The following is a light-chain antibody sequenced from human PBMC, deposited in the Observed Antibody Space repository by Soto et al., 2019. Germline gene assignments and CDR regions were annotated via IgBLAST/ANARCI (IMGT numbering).Light chain of an antibody. V-gene: IGKV3-20*01. Sequence: EMVVTQFPGTLSLSPGERATLSCRASQSVSGTYLAWYQQKPGQAPRLLIYGASSRATGIPDRFSGSGSGTNFTLTISRLEPEDFAVYYCQQYGSSLPWTFGQGTKVEIK. CDR1: QSVSGTY. J-gene: IGKJ1*01. CDR2: GAS. CDR3: QQYGSSLPWT.